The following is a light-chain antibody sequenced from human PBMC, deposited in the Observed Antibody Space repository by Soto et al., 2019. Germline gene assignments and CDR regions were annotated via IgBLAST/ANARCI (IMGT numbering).Light chain of an antibody. V-gene: IGKV1-27*01. Sequence: DIQMTQSPSSLSASVGDRVTITCRASQGISNYVAWYQQKPGKVPKLLISAASTLQSGVSSRFSGRGSGTGFTLTISSLQPEDVATYYCQKYDTVPFTFGPGTKVDFK. CDR2: AAS. J-gene: IGKJ3*01. CDR1: QGISNY. CDR3: QKYDTVPFT.